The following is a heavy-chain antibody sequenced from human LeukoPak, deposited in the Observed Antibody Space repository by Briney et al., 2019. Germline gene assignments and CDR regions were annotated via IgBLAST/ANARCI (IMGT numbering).Heavy chain of an antibody. CDR1: GGSISSSSYY. D-gene: IGHD2-21*01. J-gene: IGHJ4*02. CDR3: ARPALPGEFDY. CDR2: IYYSGST. Sequence: SETLSHTCTVSGGSISSSSYYWGWIRQPPGKGLEWIGSIYYSGSTYYNPSLKSRVTISVDTSKNQFSLKLSSVTAADTAVYYCARPALPGEFDYWGQGTLVTVSS. V-gene: IGHV4-39*01.